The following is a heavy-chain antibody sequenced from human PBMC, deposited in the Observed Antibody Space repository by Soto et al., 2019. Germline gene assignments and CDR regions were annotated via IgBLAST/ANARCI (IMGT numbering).Heavy chain of an antibody. J-gene: IGHJ5*02. CDR1: GYTFTSYG. V-gene: IGHV1-18*01. CDR3: ARIQSFPGIAAAVMFGP. Sequence: ASVKVSSKASGYTFTSYGISSARQAPGQGLEWMGWISAYNGNTNYAQKLQGRVTMTTETSTSTAYMELRSLRSDDTAVYYCARIQSFPGIAAAVMFGPWGQGTLVTVSS. D-gene: IGHD6-13*01. CDR2: ISAYNGNT.